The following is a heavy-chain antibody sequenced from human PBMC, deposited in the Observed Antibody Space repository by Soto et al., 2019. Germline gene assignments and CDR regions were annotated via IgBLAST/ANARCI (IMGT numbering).Heavy chain of an antibody. CDR1: GGTFSSYA. CDR3: ARVFGVETYSNPSYYHCCMDF. J-gene: IGHJ6*02. Sequence: SVKVSCKASGGTFSSYAISWVRQAPGQGLEWMGGVIPIFGTANYAQKFQGRVTITADESTSTAYMELSSLRSEDTAVYYCARVFGVETYSNPSYYHCCMDFSDPATTLTVS. V-gene: IGHV1-69*13. CDR2: VIPIFGTA. D-gene: IGHD4-4*01.